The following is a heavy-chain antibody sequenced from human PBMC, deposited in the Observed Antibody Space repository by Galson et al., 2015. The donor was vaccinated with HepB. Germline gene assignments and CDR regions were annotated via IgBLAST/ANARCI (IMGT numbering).Heavy chain of an antibody. D-gene: IGHD2-15*01. Sequence: SLRLSCAASGFTFSSYSMNWVRQAPGKGLEWVSSISSSSSYIYYADSVKGRFTISRDNAKNSLYLQMNSLRAEDTAVYYCARDGWRGYCSGGSCYDWGQGTLVTVSS. CDR3: ARDGWRGYCSGGSCYD. CDR2: ISSSSSYI. J-gene: IGHJ4*02. CDR1: GFTFSSYS. V-gene: IGHV3-21*01.